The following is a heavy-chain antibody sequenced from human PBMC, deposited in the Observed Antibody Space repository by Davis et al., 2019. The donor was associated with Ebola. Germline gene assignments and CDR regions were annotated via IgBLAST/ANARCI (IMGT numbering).Heavy chain of an antibody. Sequence: SETLSLTCTVSGGSISSYYWSWIRQPPGKGLEWIGYIYYSGSTNYNPSLKSRVTISVDTSKNQFSLKLSSVTAADTAVYYCARDSFGYSGYDFSFWGQGTLVTVSS. CDR2: IYYSGST. D-gene: IGHD5-12*01. CDR1: GGSISSYY. CDR3: ARDSFGYSGYDFSF. V-gene: IGHV4-59*01. J-gene: IGHJ4*02.